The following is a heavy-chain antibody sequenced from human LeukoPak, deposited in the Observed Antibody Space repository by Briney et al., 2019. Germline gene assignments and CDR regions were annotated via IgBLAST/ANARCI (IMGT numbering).Heavy chain of an antibody. Sequence: SETLSLTCAVSGYSLSSGYYWGWIRQPPGKGLEWTGSIYHSGSTYYNPSLKSRVTISVDTSKNQFSLKLSSVTAADTAVYYCARVRKGLFSSSWYPEYYFDYWGQGTLVTVSS. J-gene: IGHJ4*02. CDR2: IYHSGST. V-gene: IGHV4-38-2*01. CDR3: ARVRKGLFSSSWYPEYYFDY. CDR1: GYSLSSGYY. D-gene: IGHD6-13*01.